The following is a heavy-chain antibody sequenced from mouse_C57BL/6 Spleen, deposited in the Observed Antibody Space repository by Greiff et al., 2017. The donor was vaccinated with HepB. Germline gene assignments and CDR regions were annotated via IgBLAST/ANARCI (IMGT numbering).Heavy chain of an antibody. D-gene: IGHD1-1*01. CDR2: IDPNSGGT. V-gene: IGHV1-72*01. CDR1: GYTFTSYW. Sequence: QVQLQQPGAELVKPGASVKLSCKASGYTFTSYWMHWVKQRPGRGLEWIGRIDPNSGGTKYNEKFKSKATLTVDKPSSTAYRQLSSLTSEDSAVYYCATLITTVVATNFDYWGQGTTLTVSS. J-gene: IGHJ2*01. CDR3: ATLITTVVATNFDY.